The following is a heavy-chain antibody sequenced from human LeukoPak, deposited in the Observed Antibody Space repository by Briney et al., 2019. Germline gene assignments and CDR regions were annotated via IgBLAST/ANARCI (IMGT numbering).Heavy chain of an antibody. V-gene: IGHV4-34*01. D-gene: IGHD2-21*01. J-gene: IGHJ4*02. CDR1: GGSFSGYY. Sequence: SETLSLTCAVYGGSFSGYYWSWIRQPPGKGLEWIGEINHSGSTNYNPSLKSRVTISVDTSKNQFSLKLSSVTAADTAVYYCARGLWALYYFHSWGQGTRVTVSS. CDR2: INHSGST. CDR3: ARGLWALYYFHS.